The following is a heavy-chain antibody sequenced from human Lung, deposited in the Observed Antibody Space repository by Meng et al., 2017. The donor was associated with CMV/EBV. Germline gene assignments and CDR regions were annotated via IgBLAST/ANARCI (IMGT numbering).Heavy chain of an antibody. CDR2: IGGVGGGT. J-gene: IGHJ4*01. V-gene: IGHV3-23*01. CDR1: GFTFSSYA. CDR3: ANGIFIYPAAILPFYY. D-gene: IGHD2-2*01. Sequence: GESLKISCTASGFTFSSYAMTWVRRAPGKGLEWVSSIGGVGGGTYYAHSVKGRFTISRDNSKSTLYLQMSSLRVDDTALYYCANGIFIYPAAILPFYYWGLGTLVTVSS.